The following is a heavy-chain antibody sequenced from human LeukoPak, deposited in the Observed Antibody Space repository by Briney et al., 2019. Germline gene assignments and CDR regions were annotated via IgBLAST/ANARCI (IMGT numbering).Heavy chain of an antibody. CDR3: WGGGWKKPFDY. Sequence: SVKVSCKASGGTFSSYAISWVRQAPGQGLEWMGGIIPIFGTANYAQKFQGRVTITADESTSTAYMKLSSLRSEDTAVYYCWGGGWKKPFDYWGQGTLATVSS. J-gene: IGHJ4*02. CDR1: GGTFSSYA. CDR2: IIPIFGTA. D-gene: IGHD2-21*01. V-gene: IGHV1-69*13.